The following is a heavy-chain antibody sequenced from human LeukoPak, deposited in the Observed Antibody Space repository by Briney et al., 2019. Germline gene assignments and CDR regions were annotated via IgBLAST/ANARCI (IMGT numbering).Heavy chain of an antibody. CDR2: ISGSGGST. D-gene: IGHD5-12*01. CDR1: EFTFSTYA. Sequence: GGSLRLSCAASEFTFSTYAMSWVRQAPGKGLEWVSAISGSGGSTFYADSVKGRFTISRDNAKNSLYLQMNSLRAEDTAVYYCARYSGDWSAHYWGQGTLVTVSS. J-gene: IGHJ4*02. CDR3: ARYSGDWSAHY. V-gene: IGHV3-23*01.